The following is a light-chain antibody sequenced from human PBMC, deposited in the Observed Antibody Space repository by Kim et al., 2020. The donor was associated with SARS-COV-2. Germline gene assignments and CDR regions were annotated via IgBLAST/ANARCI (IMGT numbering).Light chain of an antibody. Sequence: SPGERATLYCRASQSVSSYLAWYQQTPGQAPRLLIYDASNRATGIPARFSGSGSGTDFTLTISSLEPEDFAVYYCQQRSNWPPLTYGGGTKVEI. CDR1: QSVSSY. V-gene: IGKV3-11*01. CDR2: DAS. CDR3: QQRSNWPPLT. J-gene: IGKJ4*01.